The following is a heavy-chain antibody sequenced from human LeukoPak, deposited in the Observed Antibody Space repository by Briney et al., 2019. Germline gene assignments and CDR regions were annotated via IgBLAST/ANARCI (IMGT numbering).Heavy chain of an antibody. J-gene: IGHJ5*02. D-gene: IGHD6-19*01. Sequence: GGSLRFSCAASEFTFNNNGMHWVRQAPGKGLEWVAFIRYDGIYKYYADSVKGRFTIFRDKSKTTLFLQMDSLRAEDTAVYYCAKDPEKGLAVARLEHWGQGTLVTVSS. V-gene: IGHV3-30*02. CDR3: AKDPEKGLAVARLEH. CDR2: IRYDGIYK. CDR1: EFTFNNNG.